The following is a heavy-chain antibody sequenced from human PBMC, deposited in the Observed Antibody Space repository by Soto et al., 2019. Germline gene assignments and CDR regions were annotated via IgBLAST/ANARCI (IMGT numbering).Heavy chain of an antibody. CDR1: GYRFTTYW. CDR2: IYPGDSST. D-gene: IGHD5-18*01. Sequence: PGESLKISCKGSGYRFTTYWIAWVRQMPGKGLEWMGIIYPGDSSTRYSPSFQGQVTISADKSISTAYLQWSSLKASDTAMYYCARSYVFTAPLDYWGRGTLVTVSS. V-gene: IGHV5-51*01. CDR3: ARSYVFTAPLDY. J-gene: IGHJ4*02.